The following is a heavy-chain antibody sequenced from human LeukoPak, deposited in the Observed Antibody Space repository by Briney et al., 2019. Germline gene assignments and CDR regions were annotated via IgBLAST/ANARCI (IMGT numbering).Heavy chain of an antibody. CDR2: IWYDGSNK. CDR3: AKTYGDYVGNAFDI. Sequence: PGRSLRLSCAASGFTFSSYGMHWVRQAPGKGLEWVAVIWYDGSNKYYADSVKGRFTISRDNAKNSLFLQMSSLRAEDTGVYYCAKTYGDYVGNAFDIWGQGTMVTVSS. D-gene: IGHD4-17*01. CDR1: GFTFSSYG. J-gene: IGHJ3*02. V-gene: IGHV3-33*03.